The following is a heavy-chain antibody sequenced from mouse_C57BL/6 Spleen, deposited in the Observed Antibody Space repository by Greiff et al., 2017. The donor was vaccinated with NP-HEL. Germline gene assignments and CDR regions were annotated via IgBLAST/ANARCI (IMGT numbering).Heavy chain of an antibody. CDR1: GFSINSDCY. CDR2: TFYSGIT. J-gene: IGHJ1*03. CDR3: ARGARETYWYFDV. Sequence: EVKLQESGPSLVRPSQTLSLTCTVTGFSINSDCYWIWIRQFPGNKLEYIGYTFYSGITYYNPSLESRTYITRDTSKNQSSLKLSAVTTEDTATYYCARGARETYWYFDVGGTGTTVTVSS. V-gene: IGHV3-3*01.